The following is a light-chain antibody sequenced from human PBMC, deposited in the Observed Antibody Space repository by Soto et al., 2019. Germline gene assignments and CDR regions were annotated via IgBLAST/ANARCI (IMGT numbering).Light chain of an antibody. Sequence: QLVLTQPPSASGTPGQRVSITCSGSSSNIGSNIVNWYQQLPGRAPKLLIYRTNQRPSGVPDRFSASKSGTSASLAISGLQSEDEADYYCEAWDDSLIGVLFGGGTQLTVL. CDR2: RTN. J-gene: IGLJ2*01. CDR1: SSNIGSNI. V-gene: IGLV1-44*01. CDR3: EAWDDSLIGVL.